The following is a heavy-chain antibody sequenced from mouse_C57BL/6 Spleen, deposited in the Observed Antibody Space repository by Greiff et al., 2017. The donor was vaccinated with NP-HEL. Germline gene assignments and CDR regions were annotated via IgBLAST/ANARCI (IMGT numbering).Heavy chain of an antibody. Sequence: QVQLQQPGAELVKPGASVKLSCKASGYTFTSYWMHWVKQRPGQGLEWIGMIHPNSGSTNYNEKFKSKATLTVDKSSSTAYMQLSSLTSEDSAVYYCARWESGGHEDYFDYWGQGTTLTVSS. CDR2: IHPNSGST. CDR3: ARWESGGHEDYFDY. V-gene: IGHV1-64*01. D-gene: IGHD3-3*01. CDR1: GYTFTSYW. J-gene: IGHJ2*01.